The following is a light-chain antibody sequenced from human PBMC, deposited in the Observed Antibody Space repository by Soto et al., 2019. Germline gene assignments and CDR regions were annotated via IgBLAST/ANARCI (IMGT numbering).Light chain of an antibody. CDR1: QSLSSNY. Sequence: EIVLTQSPGTLSLSPGERATLSCRASQSLSSNYLAWYQQKPGQAPRLLIHDASSRATGISDRFTGSGSGTDFTLTITTLEPEDFAVYYCQQYGSSPRTFGLGTKVDIK. J-gene: IGKJ1*01. CDR3: QQYGSSPRT. CDR2: DAS. V-gene: IGKV3-20*01.